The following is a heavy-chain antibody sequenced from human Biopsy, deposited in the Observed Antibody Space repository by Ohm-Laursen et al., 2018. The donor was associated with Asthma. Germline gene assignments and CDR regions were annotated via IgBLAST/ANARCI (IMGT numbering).Heavy chain of an antibody. D-gene: IGHD6-19*01. CDR2: ISYDGSSI. CDR3: AREGVAGTHIED. J-gene: IGHJ4*02. Sequence: SLRLSCAASRFTYEMHWVRQAPGKWLEWVAVISYDGSSIYYADSVKGRFTISRDNSKNTLSLQMNSLTAEDTAVYYCAREGVAGTHIEDWGQGTLVTASS. V-gene: IGHV3-30-3*01. CDR1: RFTYE.